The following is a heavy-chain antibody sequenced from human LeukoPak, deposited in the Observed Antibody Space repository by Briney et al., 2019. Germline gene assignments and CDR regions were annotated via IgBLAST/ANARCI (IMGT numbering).Heavy chain of an antibody. J-gene: IGHJ4*02. D-gene: IGHD3-22*01. CDR1: GFTFSSYG. Sequence: GGSLRLSCAASGFTFSSYGMHWVRQAPGKGLEWVAFIRYDGGNKYYADSVKGRFTISRDNSKNTLYLQMNSLRAEDTAVYYCAKKGGSGYYSDYWGQGTLVTVSS. CDR3: AKKGGSGYYSDY. V-gene: IGHV3-30*02. CDR2: IRYDGGNK.